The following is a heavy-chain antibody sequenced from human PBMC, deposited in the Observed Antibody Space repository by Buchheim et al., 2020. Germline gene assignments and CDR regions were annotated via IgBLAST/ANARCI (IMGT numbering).Heavy chain of an antibody. CDR3: ARDSVAATRSVDY. CDR1: GGSFSGYY. V-gene: IGHV4-34*01. J-gene: IGHJ4*02. D-gene: IGHD2-15*01. Sequence: QVQLQQWGAGLLKPSETLSLTCAVYGGSFSGYYWSWIRQPPGKGLEWIGEINHSGSTNYNPSLKSRVTISVDTSKNQNSLKLSSVTAADTAVYYCARDSVAATRSVDYWGQGTL. CDR2: INHSGST.